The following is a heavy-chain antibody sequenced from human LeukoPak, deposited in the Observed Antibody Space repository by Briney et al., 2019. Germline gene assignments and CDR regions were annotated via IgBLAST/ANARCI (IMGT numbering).Heavy chain of an antibody. D-gene: IGHD6-19*01. J-gene: IGHJ5*02. CDR3: AKGGHSSGWPNWFDP. CDR1: KFTFSSYD. V-gene: IGHV3-30*02. Sequence: PGGSLRLPCVASKFTFSSYDMHWVRQAPGKGLEWVAFIRFDENNKYYAESVKGRFTISRDNSRNTVYLQMNSLRVEDTAVYYCAKGGHSSGWPNWFDPWGQGTLVTVSS. CDR2: IRFDENNK.